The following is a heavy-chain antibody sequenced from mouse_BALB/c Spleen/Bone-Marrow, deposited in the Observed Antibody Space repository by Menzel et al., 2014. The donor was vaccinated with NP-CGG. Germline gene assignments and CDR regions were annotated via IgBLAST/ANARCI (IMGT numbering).Heavy chain of an antibody. V-gene: IGHV2-9-2*01. CDR1: GFSLTSYD. J-gene: IGHJ1*01. CDR2: IWNGGGT. CDR3: VRVRYFDV. Sequence: VQREESGPGLVAPSQSLSITCTVSGFSLTSYDISWIRQPPGKGLEWLGVIWNGGGTNYNSAFMSRLSISKDNSKSQVFLKMNSLQTDDTAIYYCVRVRYFDVWGPGTTVTVSS.